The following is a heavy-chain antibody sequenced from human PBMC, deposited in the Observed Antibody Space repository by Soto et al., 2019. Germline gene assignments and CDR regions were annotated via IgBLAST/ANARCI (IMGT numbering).Heavy chain of an antibody. Sequence: SETLSLTCTVSGGSISSSSYYWGWIRQPPGKGLEWIGSIYYSGSTYYNPSLKSRVTISVDTSKNQFSLKLSSVTAADTAVYYCARLRWLQLGDEWGQGTLVTVSS. CDR3: ARLRWLQLGDE. V-gene: IGHV4-39*01. CDR2: IYYSGST. D-gene: IGHD5-12*01. J-gene: IGHJ4*02. CDR1: GGSISSSSYY.